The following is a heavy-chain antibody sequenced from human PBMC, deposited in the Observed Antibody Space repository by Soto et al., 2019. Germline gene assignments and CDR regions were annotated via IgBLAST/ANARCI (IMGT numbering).Heavy chain of an antibody. CDR2: IIPIFGTA. CDR1: GGTFSSYA. D-gene: IGHD1-26*01. Sequence: QVQLVQSGAEVKKPGSSVKVSCTASGGTFSSYAISWVRQAPGQGLEWMGGIIPIFGTANYAQKFQGRVTITADESTSTAYMALSSLRSEDTAVYYFARVALRYSGSLPAFDIWGQGTMVTVSS. V-gene: IGHV1-69*01. J-gene: IGHJ3*02. CDR3: ARVALRYSGSLPAFDI.